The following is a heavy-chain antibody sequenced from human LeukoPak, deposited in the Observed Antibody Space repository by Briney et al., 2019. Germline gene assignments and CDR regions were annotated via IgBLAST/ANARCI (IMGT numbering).Heavy chain of an antibody. CDR1: GGSINSHY. Sequence: SETLSLTCTVSGGSINSHYWSWIRQPPGKGLEWIGDIYYKGNTNYNPSLKSRVTISVDTSKNHLSLKLTSVLAADTAIYYCVRCDNTGWNYFDYWGQGILVTVSS. V-gene: IGHV4-59*08. CDR3: VRCDNTGWNYFDY. CDR2: IYYKGNT. J-gene: IGHJ4*02. D-gene: IGHD6-19*01.